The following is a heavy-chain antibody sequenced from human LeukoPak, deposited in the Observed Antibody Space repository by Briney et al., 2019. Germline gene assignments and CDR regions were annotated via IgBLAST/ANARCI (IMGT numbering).Heavy chain of an antibody. D-gene: IGHD3-22*01. V-gene: IGHV4-39*01. CDR1: GGSISSSSYY. CDR3: ARREYYDSSGYR. CDR2: IYNSGST. Sequence: PSETLSLTCTVSGGSISSSSYYWGWIRQPPGKGLEWIGSIYNSGSTYYNPSLKSRVTISVDTSKNQFSLKLSSVTVADTAVYFCARREYYDSSGYRWGQGTLVTVSS. J-gene: IGHJ4*02.